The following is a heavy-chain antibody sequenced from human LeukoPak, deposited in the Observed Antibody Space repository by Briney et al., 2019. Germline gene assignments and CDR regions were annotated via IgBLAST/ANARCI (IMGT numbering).Heavy chain of an antibody. CDR3: ARGTRPGPLLHLAY. J-gene: IGHJ4*02. D-gene: IGHD2-2*01. CDR1: GDTFTNYG. CDR2: ISTYNGNT. Sequence: ASVKVSCKASGDTFTNYGINWVRQAPGQGLEWMGWISTYNGNTNYAQRLQGRVTMTTDTSTSTAYMELRSLRSDDTAVFYCARGTRPGPLLHLAYWGQGTRVTVSS. V-gene: IGHV1-18*01.